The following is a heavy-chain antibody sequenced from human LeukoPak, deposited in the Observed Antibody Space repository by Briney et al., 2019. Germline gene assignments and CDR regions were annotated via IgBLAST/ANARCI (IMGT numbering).Heavy chain of an antibody. V-gene: IGHV3-23*01. CDR3: AKAPVTTCRGAYCYPFDY. D-gene: IGHD2-21*01. J-gene: IGHJ4*02. Sequence: PGGSLRLSCAASGFTFSSYGMSWVRQAPGKGLEWVSVISGSGGSTYHADAVKGRFTISRDSSKNTLFLQMNRLRPEDAAVYYCAKAPVTTCRGAYCYPFDYWGQGTLVTVSS. CDR1: GFTFSSYG. CDR2: ISGSGGST.